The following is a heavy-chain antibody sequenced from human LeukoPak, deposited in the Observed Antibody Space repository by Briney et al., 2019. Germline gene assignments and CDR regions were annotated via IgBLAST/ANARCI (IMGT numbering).Heavy chain of an antibody. CDR1: GYSISSGYY. Sequence: PSETLSLTCTVSGYSISSGYYWGWIRQPPGKGLEWIGSIYHSGSTYYNPSLKSRVTISVDTSKNQFSLKLSSVTAADTAVYYCARGHYSSGVDYWGQGTLVTVSS. CDR2: IYHSGST. D-gene: IGHD6-19*01. V-gene: IGHV4-38-2*02. CDR3: ARGHYSSGVDY. J-gene: IGHJ4*02.